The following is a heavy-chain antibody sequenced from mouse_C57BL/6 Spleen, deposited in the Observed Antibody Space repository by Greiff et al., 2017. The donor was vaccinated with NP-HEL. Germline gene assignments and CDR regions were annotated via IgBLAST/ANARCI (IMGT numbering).Heavy chain of an antibody. Sequence: DVHLVESGGGLVQPGGSLKLSCAASGFTFSDYYMYWVRQTPEKRLEWVAYISNGGGSTYYPDTVKGRFTISRDNAKNTLYLQMSRLKSEDTAMYYCARQDYGNYFDYWGQGTTLTVSS. V-gene: IGHV5-12*01. CDR2: ISNGGGST. D-gene: IGHD2-1*01. CDR3: ARQDYGNYFDY. J-gene: IGHJ2*01. CDR1: GFTFSDYY.